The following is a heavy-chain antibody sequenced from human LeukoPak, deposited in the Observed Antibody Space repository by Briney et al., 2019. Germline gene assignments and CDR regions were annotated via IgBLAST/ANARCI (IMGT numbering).Heavy chain of an antibody. V-gene: IGHV4-34*01. CDR3: ARDRSGYSYGYYYYYYYMDV. D-gene: IGHD5-18*01. CDR2: NNHSGST. Sequence: PSETLSLTCAVYGGSFSGYYWSWIRQPPGKGLEWIGENNHSGSTNYNPSLKSRVTISVDTSKNQFSLKLSSVTAADTAVYYCARDRSGYSYGYYYYYYYMDVWGKGTTVTVSS. J-gene: IGHJ6*03. CDR1: GGSFSGYY.